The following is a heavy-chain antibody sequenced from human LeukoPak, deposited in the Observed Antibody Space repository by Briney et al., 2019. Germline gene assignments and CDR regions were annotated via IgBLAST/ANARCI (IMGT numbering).Heavy chain of an antibody. CDR2: ISAYNDNT. V-gene: IGHV1-18*01. D-gene: IGHD3-22*01. Sequence: ASVKVSCKASGYTFTSYGISWVRQAPGQGLEWMGWISAYNDNTNYAQKLQGRVTMTTDTSTSTAYMELRSLRSDDTAVYYCARDYINYPSVVVIGNFDYWGQGTLVTVSS. CDR1: GYTFTSYG. J-gene: IGHJ4*02. CDR3: ARDYINYPSVVVIGNFDY.